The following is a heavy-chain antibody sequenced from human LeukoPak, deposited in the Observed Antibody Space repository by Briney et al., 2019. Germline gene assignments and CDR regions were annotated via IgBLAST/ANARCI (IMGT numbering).Heavy chain of an antibody. CDR1: GFTFSSYG. CDR3: AKDGVLKVDTAIL. D-gene: IGHD5-18*01. CDR2: IRYDGSNK. V-gene: IGHV3-30*02. Sequence: GGSLRLSCAASGFTFSSYGMHWVRQAPGKGLEWAAFIRYDGSNKYYADSVKGRFTISRDNPKNTLYLQMNSLRAEDTAVYYCAKDGVLKVDTAILWGQGTLVTVSS. J-gene: IGHJ4*02.